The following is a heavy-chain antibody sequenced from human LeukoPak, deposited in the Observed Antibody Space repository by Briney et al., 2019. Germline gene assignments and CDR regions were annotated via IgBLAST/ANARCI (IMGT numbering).Heavy chain of an antibody. Sequence: PSETLSLTCAVSGGSISSSNWWSWVRQPPGKGLEWIGEIYHSGSTNYNPSLKSRVTISVDKSKNQFSLKLSSVTAADTGVLEVLAATVFDYWGQGTLVTVSS. V-gene: IGHV4-4*02. CDR1: GGSISSSNW. CDR3: LAATVFDY. CDR2: IYHSGST. D-gene: IGHD2-15*01. J-gene: IGHJ4*02.